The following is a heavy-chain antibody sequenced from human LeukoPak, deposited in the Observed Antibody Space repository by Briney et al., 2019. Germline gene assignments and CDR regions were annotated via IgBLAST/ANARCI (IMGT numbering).Heavy chain of an antibody. CDR2: TSSSGSTI. CDR1: GFTFSDYY. D-gene: IGHD3-22*01. Sequence: PGGSLRLSCAASGFTFSDYYMSWIRQAPGKGLEWVSYTSSSGSTIYYADSVKGRFTISRDNAKNSLYLQMNSLRAEDTAVYYCARGGGVTYYYDSSGYPRRGKPDYWGQGTLVTVSS. V-gene: IGHV3-11*01. CDR3: ARGGGVTYYYDSSGYPRRGKPDY. J-gene: IGHJ4*02.